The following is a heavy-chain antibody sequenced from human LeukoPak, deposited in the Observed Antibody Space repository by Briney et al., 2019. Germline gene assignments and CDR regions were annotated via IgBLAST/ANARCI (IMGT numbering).Heavy chain of an antibody. CDR3: ARQSIAVAGRHFDL. CDR2: VSYSGSG. Sequence: PSETLSLTCTVSSGSISSSDYYWGWIRQPPGKGLEWLGSVSYSGSGYYNPSLKSRVIISVDTSKNQFSLKLSSVTAADTAVYYCARQSIAVAGRHFDLWGRGTLVTVSS. CDR1: SGSISSSDYY. V-gene: IGHV4-39*01. J-gene: IGHJ2*01. D-gene: IGHD6-19*01.